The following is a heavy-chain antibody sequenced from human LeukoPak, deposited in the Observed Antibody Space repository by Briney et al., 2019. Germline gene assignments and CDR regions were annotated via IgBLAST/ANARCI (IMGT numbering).Heavy chain of an antibody. V-gene: IGHV3-74*01. D-gene: IGHD1-26*01. Sequence: GGSLRLSCAASGFTFSNYWMHWVRHAPGKGLVWVSRIYNDGSSTIYADSVKGRFTISRDNAKSTLYLQMNSLRADDTAVFYCARVRGGSGRSYAADAFDIWGQGTMVTVSS. CDR3: ARVRGGSGRSYAADAFDI. CDR1: GFTFSNYW. CDR2: IYNDGSST. J-gene: IGHJ3*02.